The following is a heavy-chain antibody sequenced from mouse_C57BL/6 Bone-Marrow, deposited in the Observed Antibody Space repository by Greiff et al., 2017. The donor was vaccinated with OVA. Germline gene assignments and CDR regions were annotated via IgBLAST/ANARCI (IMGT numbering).Heavy chain of an antibody. Sequence: VQLKESGPELVKPGASVKIPCKASGYTFTDYNMDWVKQSHGKSLEWIGDINPNNGGTIYHQKFKGKATLTVDKSSSTAYMELRSLTSEDTAVYYCARHGSTGDYWGQGTSVTVSS. D-gene: IGHD2-2*01. CDR2: INPNNGGT. CDR3: ARHGSTGDY. CDR1: GYTFTDYN. J-gene: IGHJ4*01. V-gene: IGHV1-18*01.